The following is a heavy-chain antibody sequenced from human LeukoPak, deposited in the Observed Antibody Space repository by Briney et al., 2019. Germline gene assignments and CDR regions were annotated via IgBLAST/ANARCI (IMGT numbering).Heavy chain of an antibody. CDR3: ARDEGGTAMAPFDY. V-gene: IGHV3-30*04. Sequence: SCKASGGTFSSYAMHWVRQAPGKGLEWVAVISYDGSNKYYADSVKGRFTISRDNSKNTLYLQMNSLRAEDTAVYYCARDEGGTAMAPFDYWGQGTLVTVSS. J-gene: IGHJ4*02. D-gene: IGHD5-18*01. CDR2: ISYDGSNK. CDR1: GGTFSSYA.